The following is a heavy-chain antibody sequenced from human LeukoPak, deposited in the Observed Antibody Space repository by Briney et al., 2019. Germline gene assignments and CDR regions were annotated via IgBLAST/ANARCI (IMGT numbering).Heavy chain of an antibody. CDR1: GGSISSGSYY. J-gene: IGHJ4*02. CDR2: ICYSGST. D-gene: IGHD3-22*01. Sequence: PSETLSLTCTVSGGSISSGSYYWGWIRQPPGKGLEWIGSICYSGSTYYNPSLKSRVTISVDTSKNQFSLKLSSVTAADTAVYYCARTFYYDSSGYYSLFYWGQGTLVTVSS. V-gene: IGHV4-39*01. CDR3: ARTFYYDSSGYYSLFY.